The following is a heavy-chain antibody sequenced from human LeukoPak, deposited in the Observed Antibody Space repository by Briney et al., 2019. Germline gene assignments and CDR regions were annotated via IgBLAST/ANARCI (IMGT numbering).Heavy chain of an antibody. CDR1: GGSISSGSYY. J-gene: IGHJ6*03. CDR2: IYTSGST. Sequence: TSETLSLTCTVSGGSISSGSYYWSWIRQPPGKGLESIGGIYTSGSTNYNPSLKSRATISVDTSKNQLSLKLSSVTATDTAVHDCARGAAAGPPYYYYYMDVWGKGTTVTVSS. D-gene: IGHD6-13*01. V-gene: IGHV4-61*02. CDR3: ARGAAAGPPYYYYYMDV.